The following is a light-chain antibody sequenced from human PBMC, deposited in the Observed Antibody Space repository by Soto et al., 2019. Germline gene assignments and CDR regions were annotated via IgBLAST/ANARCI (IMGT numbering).Light chain of an antibody. Sequence: QSVLTQPPSVSGAPGQRVTISCSGTSSSIGAGYEVHWYHQLPGTAPKLVVSGNGNRPSGVPDRLSASKSGTSASLAITGLQAEDEATYYCAAWDDTLDAQVFGGGTKLTVL. CDR1: SSSIGAGYE. V-gene: IGLV1-40*01. CDR2: GNG. CDR3: AAWDDTLDAQV. J-gene: IGLJ3*02.